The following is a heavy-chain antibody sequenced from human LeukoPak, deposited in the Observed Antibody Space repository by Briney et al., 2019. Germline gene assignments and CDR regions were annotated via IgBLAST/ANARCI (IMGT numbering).Heavy chain of an antibody. Sequence: GGSLRLSCVASGFTISNHWMHWVRHAPGKGLVWVSRINSDGSTISYADSVKGRFTISRDTAENTLYLQMNSLTTEDTAIYYCTRAVAGGYDYWGQGTLVTVSS. CDR1: GFTISNHW. D-gene: IGHD6-19*01. CDR3: TRAVAGGYDY. CDR2: INSDGSTI. J-gene: IGHJ4*02. V-gene: IGHV3-74*01.